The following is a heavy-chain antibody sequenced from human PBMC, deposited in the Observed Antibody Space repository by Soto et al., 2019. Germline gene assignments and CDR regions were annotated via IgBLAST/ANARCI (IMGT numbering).Heavy chain of an antibody. D-gene: IGHD6-13*01. CDR2: ISTNTVTT. V-gene: IGHV1-18*01. CDR3: ARDENSVADY. CDR1: GYTFTTYG. J-gene: IGHJ4*02. Sequence: ASVTVSCKTSGYTFTTYGISWVRQAPGQGLEWIGWISTNTVTTHYAQSLQGRLTFTTDTSTGTAYMELRSLRSDDTAIYYCARDENSVADYWGQGTLVTVSS.